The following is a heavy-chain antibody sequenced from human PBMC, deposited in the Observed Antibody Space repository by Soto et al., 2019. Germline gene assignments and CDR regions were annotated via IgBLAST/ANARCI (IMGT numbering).Heavy chain of an antibody. D-gene: IGHD2-15*01. V-gene: IGHV4-39*01. J-gene: IGHJ6*02. CDR2: IYYAGST. CDR1: GGCISSTDHY. CDR3: ARLVFHCLRGSCDDYNFYSLDV. Sequence: SETLSLTCTASGGCISSTDHYWGWIRQPPGKGLEWLGSIYYAGSTFHSPSLKRRATISVDTSRNQFSLRLSSVTASDTAVYYCARLVFHCLRGSCDDYNFYSLDVWGQGTTVTVSS.